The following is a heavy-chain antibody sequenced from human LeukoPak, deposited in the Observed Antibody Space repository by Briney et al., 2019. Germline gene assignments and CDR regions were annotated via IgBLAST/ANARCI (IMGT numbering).Heavy chain of an antibody. V-gene: IGHV4-39*07. CDR2: IYHGGNT. CDR1: GGSISSSSYY. D-gene: IGHD3-22*01. J-gene: IGHJ3*02. Sequence: PSETLSLTCTVSGGSISSSSYYWGWIRQPPGKGLEWIGYIYHGGNTYYNPSLKSRVTISVDRSKNQFSLKLSSVTAADTAVYYCARAVDYYYDSSGSPLAAFDIWGQGTMVTVSS. CDR3: ARAVDYYYDSSGSPLAAFDI.